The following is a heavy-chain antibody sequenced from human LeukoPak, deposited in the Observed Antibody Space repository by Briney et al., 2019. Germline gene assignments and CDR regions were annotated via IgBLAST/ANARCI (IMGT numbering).Heavy chain of an antibody. V-gene: IGHV4-39*01. Sequence: SETLSLTCTVSGGSISSSSYYWGWIRQPPGKGLEWIGSIYYSGSTYYNPSLKSRVTISVDTSKNQFSLKLSSVTAADTAVYYCAKVPGDYGPFDDWGQGTLVTVSS. D-gene: IGHD4-17*01. CDR3: AKVPGDYGPFDD. J-gene: IGHJ4*02. CDR1: GGSISSSSYY. CDR2: IYYSGST.